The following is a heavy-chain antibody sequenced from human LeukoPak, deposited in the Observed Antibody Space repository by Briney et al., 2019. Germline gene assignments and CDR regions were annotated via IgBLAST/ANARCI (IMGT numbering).Heavy chain of an antibody. CDR2: MNPNGGNT. CDR3: ARETVVVVPADTTAFYYYYYMDV. J-gene: IGHJ6*03. Sequence: GASVKVSCKASGYTFTSYDINWVRQATGQGLEWMGWMNPNGGNTGYAQKFQGRVTMTRNTSISTAYMELSSLRSEDTAVYYCARETVVVVPADTTAFYYYYYMDVWGKGTTVTVSS. V-gene: IGHV1-8*01. CDR1: GYTFTSYD. D-gene: IGHD2-2*01.